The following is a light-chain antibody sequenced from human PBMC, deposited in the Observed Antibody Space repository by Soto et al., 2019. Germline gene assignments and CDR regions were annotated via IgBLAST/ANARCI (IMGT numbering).Light chain of an antibody. CDR2: KAS. V-gene: IGKV1-5*03. CDR1: QSISGW. CDR3: QQYYTYWT. J-gene: IGKJ1*01. Sequence: DLQMTQSPSTLSASVGDRVIITCRASQSISGWLAWYQQKPGRAPKLLIYKASTLESGVPSRFSGSGSGTEFTLTISSLQADDFATYYCQQYYTYWTFGRGTKVDIK.